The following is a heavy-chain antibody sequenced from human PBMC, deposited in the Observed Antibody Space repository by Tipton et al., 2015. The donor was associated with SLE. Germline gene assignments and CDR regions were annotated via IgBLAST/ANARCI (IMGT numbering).Heavy chain of an antibody. CDR3: ARYLGDILTGYYNDYYYYYMDV. Sequence: TLSLTCTVSGGSVSSGSYYWGWIRQPPGKGLEWIGEINHSGSTNYNPSLKSRVTISVDTSKNQFSLKLSSVTAADTAVYYCARYLGDILTGYYNDYYYYYMDVWGKGTTVTVSS. J-gene: IGHJ6*03. CDR1: GGSVSSGSYY. V-gene: IGHV4-39*07. D-gene: IGHD3-9*01. CDR2: INHSGST.